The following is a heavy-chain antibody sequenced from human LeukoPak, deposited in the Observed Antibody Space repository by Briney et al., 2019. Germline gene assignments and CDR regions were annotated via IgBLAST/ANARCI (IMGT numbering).Heavy chain of an antibody. CDR2: IYHSGST. CDR1: GYSISSGYY. Sequence: PSETLSLTCTVSGYSISSGYYWGWIRQPPGKGLEWFGSIYHSGSTHYNPSLKSRGTISVDTSKNQFSLKLSSVTAADTAVYYCARARSGGAFDYWGQGTLVTVSS. D-gene: IGHD3-10*01. J-gene: IGHJ4*02. V-gene: IGHV4-38-2*02. CDR3: ARARSGGAFDY.